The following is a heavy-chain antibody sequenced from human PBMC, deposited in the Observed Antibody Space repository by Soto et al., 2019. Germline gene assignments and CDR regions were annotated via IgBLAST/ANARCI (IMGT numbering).Heavy chain of an antibody. Sequence: SRISKKKKKSMEWVGRIKSKTDGGTTDYAAPVKGRFTISRDDSKNTLYLQMNSLKTEDTFVYFCTKDLYHDSSGSFDYWGNRTLVIV. CDR2: IKSKTDGGTT. CDR3: TKDLYHDSSGSFDY. D-gene: IGHD3-22*01. V-gene: IGHV3-15*01. J-gene: IGHJ4*01.